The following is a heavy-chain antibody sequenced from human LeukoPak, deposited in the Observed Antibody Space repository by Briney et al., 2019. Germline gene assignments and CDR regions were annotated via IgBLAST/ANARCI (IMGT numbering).Heavy chain of an antibody. J-gene: IGHJ5*02. V-gene: IGHV1-2*02. Sequence: ASVKVSCKASGYTFTGYYMHWVRQAPGQGLEWMGWINPNSGGTNYAQKFQGRVTMTRDTSISTAYMELSRLRSDDTAVYYCARSGWSYDILTGPSPGVDRRNWFDPWGQGTLVTVSS. CDR2: INPNSGGT. CDR1: GYTFTGYY. CDR3: ARSGWSYDILTGPSPGVDRRNWFDP. D-gene: IGHD3-9*01.